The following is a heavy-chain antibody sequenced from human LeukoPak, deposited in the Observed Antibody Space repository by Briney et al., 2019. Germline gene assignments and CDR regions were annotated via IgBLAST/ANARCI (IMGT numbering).Heavy chain of an antibody. Sequence: GGSLRLSCAASRFTFSSYWMSWVRQAPGKGLEWVANIKQDGSEKYYVDSVKGRITISRDNAKNSLYLQMNSLRAEDTAVYYCARDHASIGYCSGGSCPHDAFDIWGQGTMVTVSS. J-gene: IGHJ3*02. V-gene: IGHV3-7*01. D-gene: IGHD2-15*01. CDR1: RFTFSSYW. CDR3: ARDHASIGYCSGGSCPHDAFDI. CDR2: IKQDGSEK.